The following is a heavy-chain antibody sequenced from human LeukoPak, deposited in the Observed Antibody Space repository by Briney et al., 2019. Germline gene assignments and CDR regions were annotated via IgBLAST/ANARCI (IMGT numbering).Heavy chain of an antibody. V-gene: IGHV4-59*12. D-gene: IGHD3-3*01. CDR1: GGSISSYY. J-gene: IGHJ5*02. CDR2: IYYSGST. CDR3: ARALYYDFWSGPANWFDP. Sequence: SETLSLTCTVSGGSISSYYWSWIRQPPGKGLEWIGYIYYSGSTNYNPSLKSRVTISVDTSKNQFSLKLSSVTAADTAVYYCARALYYDFWSGPANWFDPWGQGTLVTVSS.